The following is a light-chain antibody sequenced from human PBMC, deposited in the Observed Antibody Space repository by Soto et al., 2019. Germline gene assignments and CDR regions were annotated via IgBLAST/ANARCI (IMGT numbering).Light chain of an antibody. Sequence: QSALTQPPSASGTPGQRVTISCSGSSSNIETNTVDWYQHLPGTAPKVLIFNNNQRPSGVPDRFSGSKSGTSASLAISGLQSEDEAHYYCAVWDDSLSGMIFGGGTKLTVL. V-gene: IGLV1-44*01. CDR1: SSNIETNT. J-gene: IGLJ2*01. CDR3: AVWDDSLSGMI. CDR2: NNN.